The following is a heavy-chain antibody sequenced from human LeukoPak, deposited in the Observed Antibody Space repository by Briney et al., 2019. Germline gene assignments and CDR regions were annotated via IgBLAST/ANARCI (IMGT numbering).Heavy chain of an antibody. CDR1: GFTFNDYA. J-gene: IGHJ4*02. D-gene: IGHD3-3*01. CDR2: ISYDGYDK. CDR3: TKARDDYGVDTIDS. Sequence: PGGSLRLSCAASGFTFNDYAMYWVRQAPGKGLEWVTLISYDGYDKSYADSVRGRFTISRDNSRNTLYLQMNSLRAEDTAIYYCTKARDDYGVDTIDSWGQGTLVTVSS. V-gene: IGHV3-30-3*01.